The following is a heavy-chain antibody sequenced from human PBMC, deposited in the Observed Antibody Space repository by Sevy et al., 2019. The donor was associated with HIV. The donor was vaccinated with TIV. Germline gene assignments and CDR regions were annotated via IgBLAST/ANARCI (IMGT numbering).Heavy chain of an antibody. CDR1: GFTFSSYS. V-gene: IGHV3-21*01. CDR2: ISSSSSYI. D-gene: IGHD1-26*01. J-gene: IGHJ6*03. CDR3: ARINGNRGGATFYYYYMDV. Sequence: GGSLRLSCAASGFTFSSYSMNWVRQAPGKGLEWVSSISSSSSYIYYADSVKGRFTISRDNAKNSLYLQMNSLRAEDTAVYYCARINGNRGGATFYYYYMDVWGKGTTVTVSS.